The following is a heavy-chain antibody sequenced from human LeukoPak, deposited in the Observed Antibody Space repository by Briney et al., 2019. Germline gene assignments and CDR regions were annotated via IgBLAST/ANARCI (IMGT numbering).Heavy chain of an antibody. J-gene: IGHJ3*01. CDR2: IWYDGSNK. V-gene: IGHV3-33*01. CDR3: ARGLQSWFPPDAFDF. CDR1: GFTFSSYG. D-gene: IGHD5-18*01. Sequence: PGRSLRLSCAASGFTFSSYGMHWVRQAPGKGLEWVAVIWYDGSNKYYADSVRGRFTISRDNSKDTLYLQMNSLRAEDTAVYYCARGLQSWFPPDAFDFWGQGTLVTVSS.